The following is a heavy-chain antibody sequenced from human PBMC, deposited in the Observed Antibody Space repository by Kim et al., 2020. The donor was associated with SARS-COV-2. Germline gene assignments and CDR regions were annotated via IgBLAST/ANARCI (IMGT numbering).Heavy chain of an antibody. CDR2: IWYDGSNK. J-gene: IGHJ4*02. CDR1: GFTFSSYG. Sequence: GGSLRLSCAASGFTFSSYGMHWVRQAPGKGLEWVAVIWYDGSNKYYSDSVKGRFTISSDNSKNTLYLQMNSLRAEDTAVYYCGVGISFVAGWGQGTLVTV. CDR3: GVGISFVAG. V-gene: IGHV3-33*01. D-gene: IGHD2-15*01.